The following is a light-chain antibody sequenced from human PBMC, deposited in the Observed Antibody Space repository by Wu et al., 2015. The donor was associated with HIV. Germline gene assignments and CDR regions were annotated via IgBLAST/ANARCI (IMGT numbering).Light chain of an antibody. Sequence: YGRDPVQSVRYNNVLSPGINRHLATAPRLLVYXTSGRATGIPDRFSGSGSGTDFTLTISRLEPEDFAVYYCQQYGISPWTFGQGTKVEIK. CDR2: XTS. CDR3: QQYGISPWT. J-gene: IGKJ1*01. CDR1: QSVRYNNV. V-gene: IGKV3-20*01.